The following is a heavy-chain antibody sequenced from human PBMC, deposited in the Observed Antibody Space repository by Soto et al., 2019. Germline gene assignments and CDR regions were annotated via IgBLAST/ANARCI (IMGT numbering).Heavy chain of an antibody. Sequence: QVQLQASGPGLVKPSETLSLTCTVSGAPMNSYHWSWIRQPAGKGLEWIGHIHSSGSTNYNPSLKSRVTMSVDTSKNQFSLRLMSLTAADTAVYYCARDQGVAAAGITWFDPWGQGSLVTVSS. CDR1: GAPMNSYH. J-gene: IGHJ5*02. CDR2: IHSSGST. V-gene: IGHV4-4*07. CDR3: ARDQGVAAAGITWFDP. D-gene: IGHD6-13*01.